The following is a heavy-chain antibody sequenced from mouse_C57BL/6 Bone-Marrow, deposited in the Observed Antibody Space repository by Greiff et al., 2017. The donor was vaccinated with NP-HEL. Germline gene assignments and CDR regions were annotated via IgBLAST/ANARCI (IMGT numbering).Heavy chain of an antibody. V-gene: IGHV1-81*01. J-gene: IGHJ2*01. CDR2: IYPRSGNT. Sequence: VQLQQSGAELARPGASVKLSCKASGYTFPSYGISWVKQRTGQGLEWIGEIYPRSGNTYYNEKFKGKATLTADKSSSTAYMELRSLTSEDSAVYFCARRHYYGSSRYYFDYWGQGTTLTVSS. D-gene: IGHD1-1*01. CDR3: ARRHYYGSSRYYFDY. CDR1: GYTFPSYG.